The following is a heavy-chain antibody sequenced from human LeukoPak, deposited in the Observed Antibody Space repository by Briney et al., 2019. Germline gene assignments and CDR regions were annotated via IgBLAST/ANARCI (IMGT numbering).Heavy chain of an antibody. CDR3: AGSYYYGSGRIPFDP. CDR2: IYYSGST. V-gene: IGHV4-59*01. D-gene: IGHD3-10*01. Sequence: PSETLSLTCTVSGGSISSYYWSWIRQPPGKGLEWIGYIYYSGSTNYNPSLKSRVTISVDTSKNQFSLKLSSVTAADTAVYYCAGSYYYGSGRIPFDPWGQGTLVTVSS. J-gene: IGHJ5*02. CDR1: GGSISSYY.